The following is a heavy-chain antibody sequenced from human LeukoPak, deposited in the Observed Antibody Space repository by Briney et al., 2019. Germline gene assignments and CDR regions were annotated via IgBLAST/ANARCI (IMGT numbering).Heavy chain of an antibody. D-gene: IGHD2/OR15-2a*01. CDR2: INHSGST. CDR1: GGSFSGYY. J-gene: IGHJ5*02. Sequence: KASETLSLTCAVYGGSFSGYYWSWIRQPPGKGLEWIGEINHSGSTNYNPSLKSRVTISVDTSKNQFSLKLSSVTAADTAVYYCARSEYPSTLYNYFDPWGQGTLVTVSS. CDR3: ARSEYPSTLYNYFDP. V-gene: IGHV4-34*01.